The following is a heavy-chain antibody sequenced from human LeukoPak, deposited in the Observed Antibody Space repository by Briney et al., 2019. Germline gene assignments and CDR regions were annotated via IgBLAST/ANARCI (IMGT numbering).Heavy chain of an antibody. CDR3: ARSDFWSGYQRGYFDY. Sequence: GRSLRLSCAASGFTLSIYGMHGVRQAPGQGGEWVAAIWYEGSNKSYADYVKGRFTISRENAEKSLYLQMNSLRGEVTALYYCARSDFWSGYQRGYFDYWGQGTLVTVSS. D-gene: IGHD3-3*01. CDR1: GFTLSIYG. CDR2: IWYEGSNK. J-gene: IGHJ4*02. V-gene: IGHV3-33*01.